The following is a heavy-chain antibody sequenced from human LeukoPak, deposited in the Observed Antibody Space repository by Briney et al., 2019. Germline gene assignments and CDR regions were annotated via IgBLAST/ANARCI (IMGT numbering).Heavy chain of an antibody. Sequence: GRSLRLSCAASGFTFSTYAMSWVRQAPGKGLEWVSYISSSGSTIYYADSVKGRFTISRDNAKNSLYLQMNSLRVEDTALYYCARVQQELMWYYFDYWGQGTLVTVSS. CDR3: ARVQQELMWYYFDY. J-gene: IGHJ4*02. CDR2: ISSSGSTI. CDR1: GFTFSTYA. D-gene: IGHD1-1*01. V-gene: IGHV3-48*04.